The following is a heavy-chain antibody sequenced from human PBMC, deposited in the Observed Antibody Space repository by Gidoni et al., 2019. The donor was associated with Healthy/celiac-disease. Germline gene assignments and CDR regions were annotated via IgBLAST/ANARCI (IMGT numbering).Heavy chain of an antibody. D-gene: IGHD6-13*01. V-gene: IGHV3-30*18. Sequence: QVQLVESGGGVVQPGRSLRLSCAASGFTFSSSGMHWVRQAPGKGLEWVAVISYDGSNKNYEDAEKGRFTISRDNYKNTQYLQMNSMRAEDTAVYYCAKDWTGVYSGSWYYFDYWGQGTLVTVSS. J-gene: IGHJ4*02. CDR3: AKDWTGVYSGSWYYFDY. CDR1: GFTFSSSG. CDR2: ISYDGSNK.